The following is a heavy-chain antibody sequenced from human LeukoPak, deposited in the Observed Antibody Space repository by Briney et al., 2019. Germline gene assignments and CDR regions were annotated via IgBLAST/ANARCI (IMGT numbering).Heavy chain of an antibody. V-gene: IGHV4-61*08. D-gene: IGHD5-12*01. J-gene: IGHJ4*02. Sequence: PSETLSLTCTVSGDPISTSSDYKWTWIRQPPRKGLEWIGYIYYSGSTNYNPSLQSRVTISVDTSNNQFSLKLTSVTAADTAVYYCAREYSAFDYWGQGTLVIVSS. CDR1: GDPISTSSDY. CDR2: IYYSGST. CDR3: AREYSAFDY.